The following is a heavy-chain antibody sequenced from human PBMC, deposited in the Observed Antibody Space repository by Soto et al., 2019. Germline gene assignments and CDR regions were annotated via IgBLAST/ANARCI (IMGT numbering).Heavy chain of an antibody. Sequence: GGSLRLSCAASGFTFSSYGMHWVRQAPGKGLEWVAVISYDGSNKYYADSVKGRFTISRDNSKNTLYLQMNSLRAEDTAVYYCAKDHQFQLLYGDYVGYWGQGTLVTVSS. CDR1: GFTFSSYG. V-gene: IGHV3-30*18. D-gene: IGHD4-17*01. J-gene: IGHJ4*02. CDR3: AKDHQFQLLYGDYVGY. CDR2: ISYDGSNK.